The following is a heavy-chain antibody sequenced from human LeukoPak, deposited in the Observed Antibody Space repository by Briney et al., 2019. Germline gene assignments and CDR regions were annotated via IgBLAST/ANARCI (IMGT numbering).Heavy chain of an antibody. CDR1: GFTFNTYG. Sequence: GGSLRLSCAASGFTFNTYGMHWVRQAPGKGLEWVAVIFFGGTGKYYADSVKGRFTISRDNSRNTLYLQMNSLRAEDTAVYYCARALYPGYCSSTSCLRAFDIWGQGTMVTVSS. V-gene: IGHV3-33*08. CDR2: IFFGGTGK. D-gene: IGHD2-2*01. CDR3: ARALYPGYCSSTSCLRAFDI. J-gene: IGHJ3*02.